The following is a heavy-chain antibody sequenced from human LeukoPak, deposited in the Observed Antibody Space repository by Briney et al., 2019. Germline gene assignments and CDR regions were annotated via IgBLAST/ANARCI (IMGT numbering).Heavy chain of an antibody. Sequence: GGSLRLSCAASGFTFDDYGMSWVRQAPGKGLEWISGVNWNGGSTGYADSVKGRFTISRDNAKNSLYLQMNSLRAEDTAVYYWARDPLYYCSSTSCHVFDIGAKGKRATFFS. CDR2: VNWNGGST. J-gene: IGHJ3*02. V-gene: IGHV3-20*04. CDR3: ARDPLYYCSSTSCHVFDI. CDR1: GFTFDDYG. D-gene: IGHD2-2*01.